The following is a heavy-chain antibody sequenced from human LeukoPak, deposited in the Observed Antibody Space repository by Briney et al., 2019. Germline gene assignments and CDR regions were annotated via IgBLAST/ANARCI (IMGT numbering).Heavy chain of an antibody. V-gene: IGHV3-23*01. J-gene: IGHJ6*02. CDR1: GFTFSSYA. CDR3: ANYCSSTSCYPARYYYGMDV. D-gene: IGHD2-2*01. Sequence: GGSLRLSCAASGFTFSSYAMSWVRQAPGKGLEWVSAISGSGGSTYYADSVKGRFTIFRDNSKNTLYLQMNSLRAEDTAVYYCANYCSSTSCYPARYYYGMDVWGQGTTVTVSS. CDR2: ISGSGGST.